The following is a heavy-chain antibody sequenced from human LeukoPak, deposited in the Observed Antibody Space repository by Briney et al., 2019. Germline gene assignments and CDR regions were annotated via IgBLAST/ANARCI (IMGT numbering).Heavy chain of an antibody. V-gene: IGHV3-74*01. CDR3: AREWDSGSSSIDY. CDR1: GFTFSSYY. D-gene: IGHD5-12*01. Sequence: GGSLRLSCVASGFTFSSYYMQWVRQDPRKGLVWVSRISGDGTNINYADSVRGRFTISRDNAKNSLYLQMNSLRAEDTAIYYCAREWDSGSSSIDYWGPGILVTVSS. CDR2: ISGDGTNI. J-gene: IGHJ4*02.